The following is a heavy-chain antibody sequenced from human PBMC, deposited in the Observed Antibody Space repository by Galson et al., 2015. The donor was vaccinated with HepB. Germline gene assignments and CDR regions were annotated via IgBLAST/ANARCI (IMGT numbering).Heavy chain of an antibody. CDR3: ARDQARFSSIWSPLDH. CDR2: DWYDGSRK. V-gene: IGHV3-33*01. Sequence: SLRLSCATSGFDFSQYGMHWVRQAPGKGLEWLAVDWYDGSRKYYAESVRDRFTISRDYSENTLYLQINNLRAEDTALYFCARDQARFSSIWSPLDHWGQGTLVTVSS. CDR1: GFDFSQYG. J-gene: IGHJ4*02. D-gene: IGHD6-13*01.